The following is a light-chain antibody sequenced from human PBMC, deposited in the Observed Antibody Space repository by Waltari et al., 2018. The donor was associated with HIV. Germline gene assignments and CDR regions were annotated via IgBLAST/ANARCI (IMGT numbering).Light chain of an antibody. V-gene: IGLV1-40*01. CDR2: GNN. CDR1: SSNIRAPYD. J-gene: IGLJ3*02. Sequence: QSVLTQPPSVSGAPGQRVTIPCTGSSSNIRAPYDVHWYQQLPGTAPKLLIYGNNNRPSGFPDRCAGSKSGTSAALAITGLQAEDEADYYCQSYDSSLSGSGVFGGVTKLTVL. CDR3: QSYDSSLSGSGV.